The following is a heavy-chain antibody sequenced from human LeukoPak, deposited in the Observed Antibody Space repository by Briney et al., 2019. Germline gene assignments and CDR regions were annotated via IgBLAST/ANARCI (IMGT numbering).Heavy chain of an antibody. D-gene: IGHD3-10*01. V-gene: IGHV3-43*02. Sequence: GGSLRLSCAASAFAFDDYVMHWVGQVPGNGLEGVSLISGDGGDTYYADSVRGRFTIARDNSKNSLYLQMNSLRSEDSALYYCAKDIGWGLSYYFDSWGQGTLVTVSS. CDR1: AFAFDDYV. CDR3: AKDIGWGLSYYFDS. J-gene: IGHJ4*02. CDR2: ISGDGGDT.